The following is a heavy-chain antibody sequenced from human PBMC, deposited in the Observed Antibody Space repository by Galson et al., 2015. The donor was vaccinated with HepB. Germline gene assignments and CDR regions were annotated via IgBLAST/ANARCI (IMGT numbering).Heavy chain of an antibody. V-gene: IGHV1-24*01. CDR1: GYTLTELS. J-gene: IGHJ2*01. CDR3: ATASRGYDILTGFRDWHFDL. D-gene: IGHD3-9*01. CDR2: FDLEEGET. Sequence: SVKVSCKVYGYTLTELSMHWVRQAPGKGPEWMGGFDLEEGETIYAQKVQGRVTITEDTSTDTAYMELNFLRSDDTAIYYCATASRGYDILTGFRDWHFDLWGRGTLVTVSS.